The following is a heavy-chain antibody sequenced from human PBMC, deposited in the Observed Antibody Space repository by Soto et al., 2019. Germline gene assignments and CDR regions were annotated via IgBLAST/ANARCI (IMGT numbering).Heavy chain of an antibody. Sequence: QVQLQESGPGLVKPSQTLSLTCTVSGGSISSGGYYWNWIRQHPGKGLEWIGYIYYSGSTYYNPSLKSRVTISVDTSKNQFSLKLSSVTAADTAVYYCARANIAARPVDYWGQGTLDTVSS. CDR1: GGSISSGGYY. V-gene: IGHV4-31*03. CDR3: ARANIAARPVDY. J-gene: IGHJ4*02. CDR2: IYYSGST. D-gene: IGHD6-6*01.